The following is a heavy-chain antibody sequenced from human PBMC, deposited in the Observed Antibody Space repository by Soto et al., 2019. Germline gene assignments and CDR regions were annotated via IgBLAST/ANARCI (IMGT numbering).Heavy chain of an antibody. V-gene: IGHV4-61*01. J-gene: IGHJ4*02. Sequence: QVLMHESGPGLVKPSETLSLTCTVSGASVSSGNQYWSLIRQPPGKRLELIGFIYNSVITNYSPSLKSRVSISADTSRNQFSLKMSSVTASDTAVYYCARGWDANSWGQGALVNVAS. D-gene: IGHD6-19*01. CDR3: ARGWDANS. CDR2: IYNSVIT. CDR1: GASVSSGNQY.